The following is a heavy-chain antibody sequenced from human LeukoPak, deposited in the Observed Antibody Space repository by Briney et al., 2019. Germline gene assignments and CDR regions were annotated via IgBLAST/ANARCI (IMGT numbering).Heavy chain of an antibody. Sequence: PGGSLRLSCAASGFTFSSYGMHWVRQAPGKGLEWVSAISGSGGSTYYADSVKGRFTISRDNSKNTLYLQMNSLRAEDTAVYYCAKDISGSYPGYFDYWGQGTLVTVSS. V-gene: IGHV3-23*01. D-gene: IGHD1-26*01. CDR2: ISGSGGST. CDR1: GFTFSSYG. CDR3: AKDISGSYPGYFDY. J-gene: IGHJ4*02.